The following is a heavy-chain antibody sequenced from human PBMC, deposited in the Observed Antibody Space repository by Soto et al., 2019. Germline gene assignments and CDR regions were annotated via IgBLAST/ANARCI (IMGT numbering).Heavy chain of an antibody. CDR1: GFIFSSYY. CDR2: LSEDTTSL. Sequence: PGGSLRLSGVGPGFIFSSYYMNWVRQAPGTSLDSLSPLSEDTTSLYYANSVNRRFPISRANATNSLYLEMNSMRVEDTAVYYCLRVCRLVGRYGMDVCRQGTTVTASS. D-gene: IGHD6-6*01. J-gene: IGHJ6*01. V-gene: IGHV3-21*01. CDR3: LRVCRLVGRYGMDV.